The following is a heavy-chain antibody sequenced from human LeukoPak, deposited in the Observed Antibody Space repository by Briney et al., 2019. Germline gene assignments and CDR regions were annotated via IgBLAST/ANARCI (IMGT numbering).Heavy chain of an antibody. D-gene: IGHD3-10*02. CDR3: AKDVRTYYYARDLDC. V-gene: IGHV3-23*01. CDR2: ISGSGGST. J-gene: IGHJ4*02. Sequence: GKSLRLSCAASGFTFNNYGMHWVRQAPGKGLEWVSAISGSGGSTYYADSVKGRFTISRDNSKNTLYLQMNSLRAEDTAVYYCAKDVRTYYYARDLDCWGQGTLVTVSS. CDR1: GFTFNNYG.